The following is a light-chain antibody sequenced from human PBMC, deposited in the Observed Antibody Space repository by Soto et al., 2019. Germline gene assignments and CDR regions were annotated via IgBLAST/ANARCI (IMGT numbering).Light chain of an antibody. V-gene: IGLV2-8*01. CDR1: SSDVGGYNY. CDR3: GTWDSSLSAVV. J-gene: IGLJ2*01. Sequence: QSVLTQPPSASGSPGQSVAISCTGTSSDVGGYNYVSWYQQHPGKAPKLMIYEVNKRPSGVPDRFSGSKSGNTASLGITGLQTGDEADYCCGTWDSSLSAVVFGGGTKLTVL. CDR2: EVN.